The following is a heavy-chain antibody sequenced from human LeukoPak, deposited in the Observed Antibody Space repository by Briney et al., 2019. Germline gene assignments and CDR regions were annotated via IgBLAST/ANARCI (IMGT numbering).Heavy chain of an antibody. CDR2: MNPNSGNT. V-gene: IGHV1-8*01. Sequence: ASVKVSCKASGYTFTSYDINWVRQATGQGLEWMGWMNPNSGNTGYAQRFQGRVTMTRNTSISTAYMELSSLRSEDTAVYYCARGKRGYSGYDFGGHYYYYYMDVWGKGTTVTVSS. D-gene: IGHD5-12*01. J-gene: IGHJ6*03. CDR1: GYTFTSYD. CDR3: ARGKRGYSGYDFGGHYYYYYMDV.